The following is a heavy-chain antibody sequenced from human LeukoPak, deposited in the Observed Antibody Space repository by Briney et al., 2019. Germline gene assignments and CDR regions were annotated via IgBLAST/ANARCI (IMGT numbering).Heavy chain of an antibody. V-gene: IGHV1-69*13. CDR3: ARDRKVRGVFRGLDV. CDR2: TIPIFGTA. J-gene: IGHJ6*04. D-gene: IGHD3-10*01. Sequence: SVKVSCKASGGTFSSYAISWVRQAPGQGLEWMGGTIPIFGTANYAQKFQGRVTITADESTSTAYMELSSLRSEDTAVYYCARDRKVRGVFRGLDVWGKGTTVTISS. CDR1: GGTFSSYA.